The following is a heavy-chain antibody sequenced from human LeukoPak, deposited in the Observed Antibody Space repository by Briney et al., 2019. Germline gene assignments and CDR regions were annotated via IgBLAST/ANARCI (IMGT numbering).Heavy chain of an antibody. CDR1: GLTLSRYG. D-gene: IGHD3-16*01. V-gene: IGHV3-30*03. CDR2: ISYDGSTK. J-gene: IGHJ5*02. CDR3: AGVPNVREGEWFDP. Sequence: PGGSLRLSCAASGLTLSRYGMHWVRQAPGKGLEWVAVISYDGSTKNYADSAKDRFTISRDNSENTLYLQMSSLRVEDTAVYYCAGVPNVREGEWFDPWGQGTLVTVSS.